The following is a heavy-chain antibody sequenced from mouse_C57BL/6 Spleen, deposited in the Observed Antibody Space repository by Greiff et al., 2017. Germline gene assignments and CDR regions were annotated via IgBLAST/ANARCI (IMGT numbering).Heavy chain of an antibody. V-gene: IGHV1-59*01. J-gene: IGHJ2*01. D-gene: IGHD1-1*01. Sequence: VQLQQPGAELVRPGTSVKLSCKASGYTFPSYWMHWVKQRPGQGLEWIGVIDPSDSYTNYNQQFKGKATLTVDTSSSTAYMQLSILTSEDSAVYYCARPSYYYGSPYFDYWGKGTTLTVSS. CDR2: IDPSDSYT. CDR1: GYTFPSYW. CDR3: ARPSYYYGSPYFDY.